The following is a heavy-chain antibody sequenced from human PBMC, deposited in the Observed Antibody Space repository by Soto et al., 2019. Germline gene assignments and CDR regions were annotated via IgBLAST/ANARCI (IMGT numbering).Heavy chain of an antibody. V-gene: IGHV2-5*01. CDR2: IYWNDDK. CDR1: GFSISTSGVG. J-gene: IGHJ6*02. D-gene: IGHD2-2*01. CDR3: AHSRGYCSSTSCYDSFYGMEV. Sequence: SGPTLVNPTQAITLTCTFSGFSISTSGVGVGWIRQPPGKALEWLALIYWNDDKRYSPSLKSRLTITKDTSKNQGVLTMTNRDPVDTATCYCAHSRGYCSSTSCYDSFYGMEVWGQGTTVTVSS.